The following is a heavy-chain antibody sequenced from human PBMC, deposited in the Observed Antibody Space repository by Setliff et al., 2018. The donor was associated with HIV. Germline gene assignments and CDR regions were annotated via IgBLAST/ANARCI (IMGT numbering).Heavy chain of an antibody. CDR1: GFTFSAYS. CDR2: ISTSGNFI. CDR3: LRGGSFGDIPNC. V-gene: IGHV3-21*06. Sequence: GGSLRLSCAASGFTFSAYSMNWVRQVPGKGLEWVSCISTSGNFIYYADSVKGRFTVSRDNAKNPLYLQMNSLRAGDTAVYYCLRGGSFGDIPNCWGQGTLVTVSS. D-gene: IGHD4-17*01. J-gene: IGHJ4*02.